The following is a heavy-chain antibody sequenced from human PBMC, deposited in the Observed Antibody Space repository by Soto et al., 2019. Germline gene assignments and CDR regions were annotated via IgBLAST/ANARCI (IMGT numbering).Heavy chain of an antibody. J-gene: IGHJ4*02. D-gene: IGHD1-26*01. CDR1: GGSINHYY. V-gene: IGHV4-59*08. CDR3: ARLGGSYAHPYFDY. Sequence: PSETLSLTCTVSGGSINHYYWTWLRPPPGNGLAWLLYFYYRGPTTTYTPYLKSRFSLSLYPSKNKFYLKLSSVTAAHMAVYYFARLGGSYAHPYFDYWGQGTLVTVSS. CDR2: FYYRGPTT.